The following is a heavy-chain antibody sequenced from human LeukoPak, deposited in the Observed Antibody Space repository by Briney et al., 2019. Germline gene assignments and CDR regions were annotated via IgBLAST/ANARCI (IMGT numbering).Heavy chain of an antibody. CDR1: GFTVSSNY. CDR2: IYSGGST. D-gene: IGHD2/OR15-2a*01. J-gene: IGHJ4*02. CDR3: ARDSTTDFYFDY. V-gene: IGHV3-66*01. Sequence: GGSLRLSCAASGFTVSSNYMSWVRQAPGKGLEWVSVIYSGGSTYSADSVKGRFTISRDNSKNTPYLQMNSLGAEDTAVYYCARDSTTDFYFDYWGQGTLVTVSS.